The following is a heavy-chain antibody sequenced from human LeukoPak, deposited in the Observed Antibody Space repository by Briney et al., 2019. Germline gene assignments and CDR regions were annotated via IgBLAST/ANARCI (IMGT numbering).Heavy chain of an antibody. CDR1: GGTFSSYA. CDR3: ARAGTTGNVGSDDAFDI. Sequence: ASVKVSCKASGGTFSSYAISWVRQAPGQGLEWMGGIIPIFGTANYAQKFQDRVTITADESTSTAYMELSSLRSEDTAVYYCARAGTTGNVGSDDAFDIWGQGTMVTVSS. D-gene: IGHD1-1*01. CDR2: IIPIFGTA. V-gene: IGHV1-69*13. J-gene: IGHJ3*02.